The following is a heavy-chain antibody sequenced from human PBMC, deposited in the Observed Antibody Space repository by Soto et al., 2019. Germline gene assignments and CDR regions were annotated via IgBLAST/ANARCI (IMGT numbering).Heavy chain of an antibody. CDR3: ARDTITIFGLDI. CDR2: ISSSSSYI. Sequence: RLSCAASGFTFSSYSMNWVRQAPGKGLEWVSSISSSSSYIYYADSVKGRFTISRDNAKNSLYLQMNSLRAEDTAVYYCARDTITIFGLDIWRQGPMFTVS. CDR1: GFTFSSYS. J-gene: IGHJ3*02. V-gene: IGHV3-21*01. D-gene: IGHD3-3*01.